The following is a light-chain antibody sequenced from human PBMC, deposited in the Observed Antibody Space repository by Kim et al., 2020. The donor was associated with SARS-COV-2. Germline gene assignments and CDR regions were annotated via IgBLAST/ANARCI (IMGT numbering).Light chain of an antibody. CDR3: QQYNSYSGT. CDR2: KAS. CDR1: QSISSW. V-gene: IGKV1-5*03. J-gene: IGKJ1*01. Sequence: AAVGDRVTITCRASQSISSWLAWYQQKPGKAPKLLIYKASSLESGVPSRFSGSGSGTEFTLTISSLQPDDFATYYCQQYNSYSGTFGQGTKVDIK.